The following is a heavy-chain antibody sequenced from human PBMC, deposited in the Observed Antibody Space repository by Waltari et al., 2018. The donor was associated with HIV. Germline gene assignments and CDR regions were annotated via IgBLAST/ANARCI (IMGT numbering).Heavy chain of an antibody. D-gene: IGHD3-16*01. J-gene: IGHJ4*02. CDR3: ASLYNYVWGSPPPFDY. V-gene: IGHV3-74*01. CDR2: INSDGSST. Sequence: EVQLVESGGGLVQPGGSLRLSCAASGFTFSSYWMHWVRQAPGKGLVGVSRINSDGSSTNYADSVKGRVTISRDHAKNTVYLQMNSLRAEDTALYYCASLYNYVWGSPPPFDYWGQGTLVTVSS. CDR1: GFTFSSYW.